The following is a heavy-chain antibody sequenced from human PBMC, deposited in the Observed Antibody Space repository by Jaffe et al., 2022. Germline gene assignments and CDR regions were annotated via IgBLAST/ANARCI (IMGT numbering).Heavy chain of an antibody. CDR3: AHRRGDSGYDYDAFDI. D-gene: IGHD5-12*01. Sequence: QITLKESGPTLVKPTQTLTLTCTFSGFSLSTSGVGVGWIRQPPGKALEWLALIYWNDDKRYSPSLKSRLTITKDTSKNQVVLTMTNMDPVDTATYYCAHRRGDSGYDYDAFDIWGQGTMVTVSS. CDR2: IYWNDDK. CDR1: GFSLSTSGVG. J-gene: IGHJ3*02. V-gene: IGHV2-5*01.